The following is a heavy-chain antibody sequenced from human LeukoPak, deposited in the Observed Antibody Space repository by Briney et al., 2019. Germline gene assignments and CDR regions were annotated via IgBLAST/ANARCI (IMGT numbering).Heavy chain of an antibody. D-gene: IGHD6-19*01. CDR1: GGTFSSYA. CDR3: ARDSIAVAGTDY. Sequence: SVKVSCKASGGTFSSYAISWVRQAPGQGLEWMGGIIPIFGTANYAQTFQGRVTITADESTSTAYMELSRLRSEDTAVYYCARDSIAVAGTDYWGQGTLVTVSS. CDR2: IIPIFGTA. V-gene: IGHV1-69*01. J-gene: IGHJ4*02.